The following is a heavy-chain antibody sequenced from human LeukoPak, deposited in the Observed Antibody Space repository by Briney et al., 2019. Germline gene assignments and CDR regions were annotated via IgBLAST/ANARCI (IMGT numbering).Heavy chain of an antibody. Sequence: ASVKVSCKASGYTFTSYGISWVRQAPGQGLEWMGWISAYNGNTNYAQKLQGRVTMTTDTSTSTAYMELRSLRSDDTAVYYCARDGGDFWSGYPYESNYYYYGMDVWGQGTTVTVSS. CDR3: ARDGGDFWSGYPYESNYYYYGMDV. CDR2: ISAYNGNT. J-gene: IGHJ6*02. CDR1: GYTFTSYG. V-gene: IGHV1-18*01. D-gene: IGHD3-3*01.